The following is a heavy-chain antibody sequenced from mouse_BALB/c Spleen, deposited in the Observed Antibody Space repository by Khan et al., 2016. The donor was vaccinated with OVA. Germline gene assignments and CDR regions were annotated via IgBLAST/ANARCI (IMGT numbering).Heavy chain of an antibody. J-gene: IGHJ1*01. CDR1: GFSLATYG. Sequence: QVRLQQSGPGLVAPSQSLSITCTVSGFSLATYGVHWDRQPPGKGLEWLGVIWAGGSTNYNSALMSRLSISKDNSKSQVFLKMNSLQTDDTAMYYCARYYGNYGWYFDVWGAGTTVTVSS. V-gene: IGHV2-9*02. CDR2: IWAGGST. D-gene: IGHD2-1*01. CDR3: ARYYGNYGWYFDV.